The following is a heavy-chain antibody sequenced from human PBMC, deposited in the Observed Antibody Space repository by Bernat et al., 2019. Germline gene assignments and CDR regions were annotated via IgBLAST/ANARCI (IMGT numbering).Heavy chain of an antibody. CDR2: ISTYTGDT. CDR1: GYTFTSYE. D-gene: IGHD6-19*01. CDR3: VREGAVAGWVYFQH. J-gene: IGHJ1*01. Sequence: QVQLVQSGAEVRKPGASVKVSCKASGYTFTSYEISWVRQAPGQGLEWMGWISTYTGDTKYEQRLQGRITMTRDTSTTTAYMELRGLISDDTSLYYCVREGAVAGWVYFQHWGQGTLLSVSS. V-gene: IGHV1-18*01.